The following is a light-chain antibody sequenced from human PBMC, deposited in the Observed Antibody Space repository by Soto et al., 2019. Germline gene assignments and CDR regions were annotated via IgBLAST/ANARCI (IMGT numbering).Light chain of an antibody. CDR1: SSDVGTYNY. V-gene: IGLV2-14*01. Sequence: QSALAQPASASGSPGQSITISCTGSSSDVGTYNYVSWYQQHPGKAPKLMLFEVINRPSGISNRFSGSKSGNTASLTISGLQSEDEAVYYCSSYTNGNTAVVFGGGTKLTVL. CDR3: SSYTNGNTAVV. J-gene: IGLJ2*01. CDR2: EVI.